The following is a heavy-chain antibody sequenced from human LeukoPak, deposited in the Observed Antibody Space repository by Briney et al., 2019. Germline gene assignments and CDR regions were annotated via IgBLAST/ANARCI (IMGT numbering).Heavy chain of an antibody. CDR2: IKSKTDGGTT. V-gene: IGHV3-15*01. J-gene: IGHJ4*02. D-gene: IGHD6-19*01. Sequence: GRSLRLSCAASGFTFSNAWMSWVRQAPGKGLEWFGRIKSKTDGGTTDYAAPVKGRFTISRDDSKNTLYLQMNSLKTEDTAVYYCTTVWYSSGWRIDYWAREPWSPSPQ. CDR1: GFTFSNAW. CDR3: TTVWYSSGWRIDY.